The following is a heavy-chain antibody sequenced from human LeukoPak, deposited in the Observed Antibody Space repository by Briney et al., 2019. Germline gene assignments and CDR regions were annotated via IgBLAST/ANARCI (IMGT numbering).Heavy chain of an antibody. CDR2: ISWGSDSV. CDR3: AKDWSYGGNSWKYFGS. V-gene: IGHV3-9*01. Sequence: GGSLRLSCAASGFTFDDYAMHWVRQAPGKGLEWVSGISWGSDSVDYADSVKGRFTISRDNAKNSLYLQMNSLRADDAALYYCAKDWSYGGNSWKYFGSWGQGILVTVSS. J-gene: IGHJ4*02. CDR1: GFTFDDYA. D-gene: IGHD4-23*01.